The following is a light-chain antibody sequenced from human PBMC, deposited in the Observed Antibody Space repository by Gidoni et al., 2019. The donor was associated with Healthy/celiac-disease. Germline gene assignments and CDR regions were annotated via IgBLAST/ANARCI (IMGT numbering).Light chain of an antibody. CDR1: QSVSSSY. Sequence: EIVFTQSPGTLSLSPGESATLSCRASQSVSSSYLAWYQQKPGQAPRLLIDGASSRATGIPDRFSGSGSGTDFTLTISRLDPEDFAVYYCQQYGSSLLTFGGGTKVEIK. CDR3: QQYGSSLLT. CDR2: GAS. V-gene: IGKV3-20*01. J-gene: IGKJ4*01.